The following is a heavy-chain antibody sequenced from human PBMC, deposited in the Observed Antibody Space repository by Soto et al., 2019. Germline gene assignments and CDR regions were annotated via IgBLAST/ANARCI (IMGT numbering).Heavy chain of an antibody. Sequence: QVQLVESGGGLVKPGGSLRLSCAASGFAFSDPYMSWIRQAPGKGLAWISDISSSGSTIYYADSVKGRFTISRDNAKNSLKRQMDSLTADETAGDYGASGGASVTTPFDYWGQGTQVTVSS. V-gene: IGHV3-11*01. D-gene: IGHD4-17*01. J-gene: IGHJ4*02. CDR3: ASGGASVTTPFDY. CDR1: GFAFSDPY. CDR2: ISSSGSTI.